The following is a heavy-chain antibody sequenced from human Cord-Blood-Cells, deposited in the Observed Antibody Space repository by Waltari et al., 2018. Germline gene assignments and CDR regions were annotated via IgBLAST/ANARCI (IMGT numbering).Heavy chain of an antibody. V-gene: IGHV5-51*01. CDR3: ARVKGRAAYYFDY. CDR1: GYCFTSYW. CDR2: SYPGESDT. Sequence: EVQLVQSGAEVKKPGESMKVPCKGAGYCFTSYWGGWVRAKPGKGLECIGISYPGESDTSYIPSFQGQVTISADKSISTAYLQWSSLKASDTAMYYCARVKGRAAYYFDYWGQGTLVTVSS. D-gene: IGHD6-25*01. J-gene: IGHJ4*02.